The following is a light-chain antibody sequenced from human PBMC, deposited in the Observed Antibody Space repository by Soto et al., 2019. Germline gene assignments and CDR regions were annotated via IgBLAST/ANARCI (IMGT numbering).Light chain of an antibody. CDR1: SSDLGAYNY. CDR2: EVN. Sequence: QSVLTQPASVSESPGQSITISCTGTSSDLGAYNYVSWYQNHPGKAPKLMIYEVNNRPSGVSHRFSGSKSGNTASLIISGLQAEDGAYYYCSSYSTTSTRVIFGGGTKVTVL. V-gene: IGLV2-14*01. J-gene: IGLJ2*01. CDR3: SSYSTTSTRVI.